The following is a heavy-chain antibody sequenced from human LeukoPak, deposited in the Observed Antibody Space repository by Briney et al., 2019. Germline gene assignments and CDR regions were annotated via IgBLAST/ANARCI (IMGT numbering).Heavy chain of an antibody. CDR2: ISWNSGSI. Sequence: GRSLRLSCAASGFTFDDYAMHWVRQAPGKGLEWVSGISWNSGSIGYADSVKGRFTISRDNAKNSLYLQMNSLRAEDTALYYCAKAEYSSGWYYFDYWGQGTLVTVSS. V-gene: IGHV3-9*01. CDR1: GFTFDDYA. D-gene: IGHD6-19*01. J-gene: IGHJ4*02. CDR3: AKAEYSSGWYYFDY.